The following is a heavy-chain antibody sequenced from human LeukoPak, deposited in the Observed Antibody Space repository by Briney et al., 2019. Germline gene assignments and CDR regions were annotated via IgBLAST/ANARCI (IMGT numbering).Heavy chain of an antibody. J-gene: IGHJ4*02. V-gene: IGHV3-23*01. Sequence: GGSLRLSCAASGFTFSSYAMSWVRQAPGKGLEWVSAISGSGGSTYYADSVKGRFTISRDNSKNTLYLQMSSLRAEDTAVYYCAKDTGYYDSSGYYHHYWGQGTLVTVSS. CDR3: AKDTGYYDSSGYYHHY. D-gene: IGHD3-22*01. CDR2: ISGSGGST. CDR1: GFTFSSYA.